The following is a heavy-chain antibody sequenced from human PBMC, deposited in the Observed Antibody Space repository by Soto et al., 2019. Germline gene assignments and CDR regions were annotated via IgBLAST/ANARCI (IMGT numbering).Heavy chain of an antibody. V-gene: IGHV5-51*01. CDR1: GYSFTSYW. CDR2: IYPGDSDT. D-gene: IGHD2-8*01. CDR3: ARQFGYCTNGVCYGGVNYYMDV. J-gene: IGHJ6*03. Sequence: PGESLKISCKGSGYSFTSYWIGWVRQMPGKGLEWMGIIYPGDSDTRYSPSFQGQVTISADKSISTAYLQWSSLKASDTAMYYCARQFGYCTNGVCYGGVNYYMDVWGKGTTVTVSS.